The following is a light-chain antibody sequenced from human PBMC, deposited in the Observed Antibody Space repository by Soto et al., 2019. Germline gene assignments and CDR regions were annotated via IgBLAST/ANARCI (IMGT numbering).Light chain of an antibody. CDR1: QSIGSW. Sequence: DIQMTQSPSTLSASVGDGVTITCRASQSIGSWLAWYQQKPGKAPKLLIYKATILKSGVPSRFSGSGSGTDFSLTISSLQPVDSATYFCQQYNDFQYTFGPGTKLEI. CDR3: QQYNDFQYT. J-gene: IGKJ2*01. CDR2: KAT. V-gene: IGKV1-5*03.